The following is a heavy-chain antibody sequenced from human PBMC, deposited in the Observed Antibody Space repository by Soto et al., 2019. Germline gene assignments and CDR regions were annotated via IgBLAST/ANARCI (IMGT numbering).Heavy chain of an antibody. CDR3: ARARVDFWNGHHFYMDV. J-gene: IGHJ6*03. Sequence: QVQLMQSGAEVKKPGASINVSCQASGYKFNSFGIAWVRQAPGQGLEWLGWISAYNGNTNYTQKLQGRVTLTTDTPPTTAYMELRSLRSDDTAICYCARARVDFWNGHHFYMDVWGKGTTVIVTS. CDR2: ISAYNGNT. V-gene: IGHV1-18*01. CDR1: GYKFNSFG. D-gene: IGHD3-3*01.